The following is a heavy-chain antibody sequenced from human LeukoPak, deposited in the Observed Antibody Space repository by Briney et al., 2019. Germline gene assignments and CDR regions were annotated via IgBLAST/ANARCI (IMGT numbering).Heavy chain of an antibody. Sequence: SETLSLTCTVSGASINGYFWSWIRQSAGKGLEWIGRIYGSGSTNYNPSLESRATVSSDTSKKQFSLKLRSVTAADTAVYYCSRDMVRETLMYWFDPWGPGILVTVS. J-gene: IGHJ5*02. CDR1: GASINGYF. CDR2: IYGSGST. CDR3: SRDMVRETLMYWFDP. V-gene: IGHV4-4*07. D-gene: IGHD3-10*01.